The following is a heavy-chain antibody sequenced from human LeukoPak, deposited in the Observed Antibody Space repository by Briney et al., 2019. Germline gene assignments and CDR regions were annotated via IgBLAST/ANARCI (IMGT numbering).Heavy chain of an antibody. CDR3: ARMPGQWLVQFAGSGYYNTHYYYMDV. J-gene: IGHJ6*03. D-gene: IGHD3-22*01. V-gene: IGHV1-69*13. CDR2: IIPIFGTA. Sequence: SVKVSCKASGGTFSSYAISWVRQAPGQGLEWMGGIIPIFGTANYAQKFEGRDTITADESTSTAYMELRSVSSEDTAVYYCARMPGQWLVQFAGSGYYNTHYYYMDVWGKGTTVTVSS. CDR1: GGTFSSYA.